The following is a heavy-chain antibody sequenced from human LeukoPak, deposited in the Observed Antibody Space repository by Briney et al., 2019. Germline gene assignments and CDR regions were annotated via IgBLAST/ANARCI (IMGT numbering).Heavy chain of an antibody. CDR2: IYYSGST. CDR3: ARVDCSGGSCPPDY. Sequence: SETPSLTCTVSGGSISSSSYYWSWIRQPSGKGLEWIGYIYYSGSTYYNPSLKSRVTISVDTSKNQFSLKLSSVTAADTAVYYCARVDCSGGSCPPDYWGQGTLVTVSS. D-gene: IGHD2-15*01. J-gene: IGHJ4*02. V-gene: IGHV4-30-4*01. CDR1: GGSISSSSYY.